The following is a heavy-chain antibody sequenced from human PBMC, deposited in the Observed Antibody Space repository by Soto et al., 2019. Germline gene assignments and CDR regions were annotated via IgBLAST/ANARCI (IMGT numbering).Heavy chain of an antibody. CDR1: GYSFTTYW. V-gene: IGHV5-51*01. D-gene: IGHD3-16*01. Sequence: GESLKISCKGSGYSFTTYWIAWVRQMPGRGLEWVGVIYPGDSDTRYSASFECHVTISAEKSISTTSLQWSSRKASDTAMYYGARREQIWGTPPCRFDPWGQGTLVTVSS. CDR3: ARREQIWGTPPCRFDP. J-gene: IGHJ5*02. CDR2: IYPGDSDT.